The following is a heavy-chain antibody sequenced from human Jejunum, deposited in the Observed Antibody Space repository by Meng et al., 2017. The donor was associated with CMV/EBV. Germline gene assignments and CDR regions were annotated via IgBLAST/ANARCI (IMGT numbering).Heavy chain of an antibody. CDR3: VRDRYSGHELTYFDY. V-gene: IGHV3-30-3*01. CDR2: ISYDGSNT. CDR1: GFPFSLDT. J-gene: IGHJ4*02. Sequence: GFPFSLDTMHWVRQAPGKGLGWVAVISYDGSNTFYADSVKGRFTISRDNSKSMLYMQMNSLRAEDTAVYYCVRDRYSGHELTYFDYGARERWSPS. D-gene: IGHD5-12*01.